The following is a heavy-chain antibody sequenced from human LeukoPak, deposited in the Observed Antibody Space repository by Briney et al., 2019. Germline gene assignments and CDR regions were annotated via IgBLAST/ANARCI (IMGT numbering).Heavy chain of an antibody. Sequence: GGSLRLSCAASGFPFSNYAVCWVRQAPEKGLEWVSSISSSGGGTYYADSVKGRFTISRDNSKNTLSLQMNSLKAEDTAVYYCAKINSASYTDYWGQGTLVTVSS. CDR3: AKINSASYTDY. CDR1: GFPFSNYA. V-gene: IGHV3-23*01. J-gene: IGHJ4*02. D-gene: IGHD1-26*01. CDR2: ISSSGGGT.